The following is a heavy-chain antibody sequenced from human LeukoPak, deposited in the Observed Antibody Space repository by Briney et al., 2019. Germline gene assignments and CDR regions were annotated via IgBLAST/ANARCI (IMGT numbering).Heavy chain of an antibody. CDR2: IIPIFGTA. Sequence: GASVKVSCKASGGTFSSYAISWVRQAPGQGLEWMGGIIPIFGTANYAQKFQGRVTITADESTSTAYMELSSLRSEDTAVYYCTRGVVPAAIYYYGMDVWGQGTTVTVSS. CDR3: TRGVVPAAIYYYGMDV. V-gene: IGHV1-69*13. D-gene: IGHD2-2*01. J-gene: IGHJ6*02. CDR1: GGTFSSYA.